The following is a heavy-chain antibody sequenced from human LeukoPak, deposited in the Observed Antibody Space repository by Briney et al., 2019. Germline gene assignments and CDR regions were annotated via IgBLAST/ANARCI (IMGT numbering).Heavy chain of an antibody. D-gene: IGHD3-10*01. Sequence: GGSLRLSCAASGFTFSSYSMNWVRQAPGKGLEWVSAIGGSGGSSYYADSVKGRVTISRDNSKNTLYLQMNSLRAEDTAVYYCARKAGYYYGSGDYWGQGTLVTVSS. CDR2: IGGSGGSS. CDR1: GFTFSSYS. J-gene: IGHJ4*02. V-gene: IGHV3-23*01. CDR3: ARKAGYYYGSGDY.